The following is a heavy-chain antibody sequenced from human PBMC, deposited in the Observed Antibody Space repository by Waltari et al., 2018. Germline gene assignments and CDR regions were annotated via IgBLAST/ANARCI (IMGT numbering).Heavy chain of an antibody. CDR3: ARDLGSSWYAVRDFQH. J-gene: IGHJ1*01. D-gene: IGHD6-13*01. V-gene: IGHV3-48*01. CDR1: GFTFSSYS. Sequence: EVQLVESGGGLVQPGGSLRLSCAASGFTFSSYSMNWVRQAPGKGLEWVSYISSSSSPMNYADSVKGRFTISRDNAKNSLYLQMNSLRAEDTAVYYCARDLGSSWYAVRDFQHWGQGTLVTVSS. CDR2: ISSSSSPM.